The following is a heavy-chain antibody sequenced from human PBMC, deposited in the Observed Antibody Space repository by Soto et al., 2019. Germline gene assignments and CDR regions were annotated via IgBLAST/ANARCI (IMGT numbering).Heavy chain of an antibody. V-gene: IGHV4-39*01. CDR1: GGSISSSSYY. CDR2: IYYSGST. CDR3: ARTYYDFWSGYFFQTNWFDP. J-gene: IGHJ5*02. Sequence: SETLSLTCTVSGGSISSSSYYWGWIRQPPGKGLEWIGSIYYSGSTYYNPSLKSRVTISVDTSKNQFSLKLSSVTAADTAVYYCARTYYDFWSGYFFQTNWFDPWGQGTLVTVSS. D-gene: IGHD3-3*01.